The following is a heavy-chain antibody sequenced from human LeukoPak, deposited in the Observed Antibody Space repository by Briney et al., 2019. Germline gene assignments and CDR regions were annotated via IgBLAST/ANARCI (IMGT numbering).Heavy chain of an antibody. V-gene: IGHV1-8*01. J-gene: IGHJ4*02. D-gene: IGHD1-1*01. CDR2: MNPKSGNT. CDR1: GYTFTSHD. CDR3: ARGYSPSATTTGNDY. Sequence: ASVKVSCKASGYTFTSHDINWVRQATGQGLEWMGWMNPKSGNTGYAQKFQGRVTMTRDTSINTAYLELYSLRSKDTAVYYCARGYSPSATTTGNDYWGQGTLVTVSS.